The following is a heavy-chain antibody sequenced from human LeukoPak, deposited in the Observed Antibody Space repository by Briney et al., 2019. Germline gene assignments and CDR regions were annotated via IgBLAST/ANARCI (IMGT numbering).Heavy chain of an antibody. CDR2: INNSGDST. D-gene: IGHD3-22*01. J-gene: IGHJ4*02. CDR1: GFTFTSYA. Sequence: GGSLRLSCAASGFTFTSYAMSWVRQAPGKGLEWVSAINNSGDSTYYADSVKGRFTISRDNSKNTLYLQMNSLRAEDTAVYYCAKEGGLYYYDSSGVYWGQGTLVTVSS. V-gene: IGHV3-23*01. CDR3: AKEGGLYYYDSSGVY.